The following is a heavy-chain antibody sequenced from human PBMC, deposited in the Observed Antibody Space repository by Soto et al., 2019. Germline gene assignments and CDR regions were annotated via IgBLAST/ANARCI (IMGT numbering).Heavy chain of an antibody. CDR3: ATMGYYYDNGGSSGWSTNTGFNY. J-gene: IGHJ4*02. CDR1: GFTFSSYS. V-gene: IGHV3-21*01. CDR2: ISGMGSYK. Sequence: NPGGSLRLSCAASGFTFSSYSMNWVRQAPRKGLEWVSSISGMGSYKDYADSVKGRFLVSRDNAKKSLYLQMDSLRVEDTAVYYCATMGYYYDNGGSSGWSTNTGFNYWGQGTRVTVSS. D-gene: IGHD3-22*01.